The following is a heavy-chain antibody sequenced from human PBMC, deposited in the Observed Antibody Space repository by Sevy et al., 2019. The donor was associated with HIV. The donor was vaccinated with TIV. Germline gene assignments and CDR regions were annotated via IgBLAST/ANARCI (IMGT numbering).Heavy chain of an antibody. J-gene: IGHJ4*02. Sequence: GGSLRLSCAASGFTFSSYAMIWVRQAPGKGLEWVSAISGSGGSTYYADSVKGRFTISRDNSKNTLYLQMNSLRAEDTAVYYCAKDHAYYYDSSGPPTPDYWGQGTLVTVSS. CDR1: GFTFSSYA. CDR3: AKDHAYYYDSSGPPTPDY. V-gene: IGHV3-23*01. CDR2: ISGSGGST. D-gene: IGHD3-22*01.